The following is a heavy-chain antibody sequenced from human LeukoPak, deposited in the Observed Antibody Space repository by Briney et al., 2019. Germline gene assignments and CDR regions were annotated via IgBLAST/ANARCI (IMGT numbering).Heavy chain of an antibody. V-gene: IGHV4-59*08. CDR2: IYYSGST. CDR3: ARGITMVRGVISTFDP. CDR1: GGSISSYY. J-gene: IGHJ5*02. Sequence: PSETLSLTCTVSGGSISSYYWNWFRQPPGKGLEWIGYIYYSGSTNYNPSLKSRVTISVDTSKNQFSLKLSSVTAADTAVYYCARGITMVRGVISTFDPWGQGTLVTVSS. D-gene: IGHD3-10*01.